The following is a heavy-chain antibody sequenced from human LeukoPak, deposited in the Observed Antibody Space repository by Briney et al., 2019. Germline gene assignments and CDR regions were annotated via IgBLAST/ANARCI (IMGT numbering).Heavy chain of an antibody. D-gene: IGHD4-17*01. CDR1: GFTFSSYS. Sequence: GGSLRLSCATSGFTFSSYSMVWVRQAPGKELEWVSSISSSSSYIYYADSVKGRFTISRDNAKNSLYLQMNSLRAEDTAVYYCAREVTTEGYAFDIWGQGTMVTVSS. V-gene: IGHV3-21*01. CDR3: AREVTTEGYAFDI. J-gene: IGHJ3*02. CDR2: ISSSSSYI.